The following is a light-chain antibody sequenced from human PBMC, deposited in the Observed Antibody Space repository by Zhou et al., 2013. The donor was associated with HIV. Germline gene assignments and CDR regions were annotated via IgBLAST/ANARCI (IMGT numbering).Light chain of an antibody. CDR1: QSISSY. CDR2: AAS. V-gene: IGKV1-39*01. Sequence: DIQMTQSPSSLSASVGDRVTITCRASQSISSYLNWYRQKSGKAPKLLIYAASSLQSGVPSRFSGSGSGTDFTLTISSLQPEDFATYYCQQSYSTPWTFGQGTKVEIK. CDR3: QQSYSTPWT. J-gene: IGKJ1*01.